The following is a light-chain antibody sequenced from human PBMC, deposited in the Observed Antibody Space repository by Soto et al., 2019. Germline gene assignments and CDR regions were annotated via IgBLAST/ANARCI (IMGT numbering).Light chain of an antibody. J-gene: IGLJ2*01. Sequence: QSVLTQPSSASGTPGQRVTISCSGSSSNIGSNTVNWYQQLPGTAPKLLIYSNNRRPSGVPDRFSGSKSGTSASLAISGLQSEDEADYYCAAWDDSLNGPVFGGGTQLTVL. CDR1: SSNIGSNT. V-gene: IGLV1-44*01. CDR2: SNN. CDR3: AAWDDSLNGPV.